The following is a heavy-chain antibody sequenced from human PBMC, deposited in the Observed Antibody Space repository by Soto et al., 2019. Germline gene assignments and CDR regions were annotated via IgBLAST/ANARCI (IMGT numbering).Heavy chain of an antibody. D-gene: IGHD6-19*01. CDR1: GFTCSIYG. Sequence: RLSCAASGFTCSIYGMHCVLQSPFKGLEWVAVISYDGSNKYYADSVKGRFTISRDNSKNTLYLQMNSLRAGDTAVYYCAKDQGYSSGWEMWFDPWGQGTLVTVSS. CDR3: AKDQGYSSGWEMWFDP. J-gene: IGHJ5*02. V-gene: IGHV3-30*18. CDR2: ISYDGSNK.